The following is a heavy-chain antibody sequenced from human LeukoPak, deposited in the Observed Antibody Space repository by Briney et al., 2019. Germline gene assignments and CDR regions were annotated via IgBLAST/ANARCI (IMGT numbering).Heavy chain of an antibody. V-gene: IGHV3-9*01. D-gene: IGHD5-18*01. CDR1: GFTFSSYG. CDR3: AKDMGYSYGSGGFDY. Sequence: GGSLRLSCAASGFTFSSYGMHWVRQAPGKGLEWVSGISWNSGSIGYADSVKGRITISRDNAKNSLYLQMNSLRAEDTALYYCAKDMGYSYGSGGFDYWGQGTLVTVSS. CDR2: ISWNSGSI. J-gene: IGHJ4*02.